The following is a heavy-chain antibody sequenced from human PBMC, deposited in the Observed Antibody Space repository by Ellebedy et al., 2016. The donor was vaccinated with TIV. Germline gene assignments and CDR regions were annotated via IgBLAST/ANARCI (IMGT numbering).Heavy chain of an antibody. V-gene: IGHV1-69*04. Sequence: ASVKVSCKASGGTFSSYAISWVRQAPGQGLEWMGRIIPILGIANYAQKFQGRVTITADKSTSTAYMELRSLRSDDTAVYYCARRGCSSTSCYNYFDYWGQGTLVTVSS. CDR3: ARRGCSSTSCYNYFDY. CDR1: GGTFSSYA. J-gene: IGHJ4*02. CDR2: IIPILGIA. D-gene: IGHD2-2*02.